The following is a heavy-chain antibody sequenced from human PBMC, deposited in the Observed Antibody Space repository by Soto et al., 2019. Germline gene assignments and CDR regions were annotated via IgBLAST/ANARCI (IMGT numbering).Heavy chain of an antibody. D-gene: IGHD3-22*01. V-gene: IGHV1-69*13. CDR3: ARDLRPYYYDSPFDY. CDR2: IIPIFGTA. CDR1: GGTFSSYA. Sequence: ASVKVSCKASGGTFSSYAISWVRQAPGQGLEWMGGIIPIFGTANYAQKFQGRVTITADESTSTAYMELSSLRSEDTAVYYCARDLRPYYYDSPFDYWGQGTLVTVSS. J-gene: IGHJ4*02.